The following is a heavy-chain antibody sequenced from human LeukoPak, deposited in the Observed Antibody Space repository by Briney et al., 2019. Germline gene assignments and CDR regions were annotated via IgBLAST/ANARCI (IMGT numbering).Heavy chain of an antibody. Sequence: SETLSLSSTVSGVSITTGGNYWTWLRQLPERGLEWLGYIYYSGLTSYNPSLQSRLSISRDTSKNQFSLTLTSVTAADTAVYYCAKESGLSFDSWGQGGLVTVSS. CDR3: AKESGLSFDS. CDR1: GVSITTGGNY. J-gene: IGHJ4*02. CDR2: IYYSGLT. V-gene: IGHV4-31*03. D-gene: IGHD3-3*01.